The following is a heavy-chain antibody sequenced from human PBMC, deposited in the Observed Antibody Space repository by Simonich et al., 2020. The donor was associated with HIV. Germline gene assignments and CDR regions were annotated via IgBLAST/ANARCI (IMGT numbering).Heavy chain of an antibody. Sequence: QLQLQESGPGLVKPSETLSLTCTVSGGSISSSSYYWGWFRQPPGKGLEWIGSFYYYGRTTYNPSLKSRATSSVDTAKNQFSRRLTSWTAADTAVYYCARRGRIAVTGYYFDYWGQGTLVTVSS. CDR1: GGSISSSSYY. CDR3: ARRGRIAVTGYYFDY. J-gene: IGHJ4*02. V-gene: IGHV4-39*01. CDR2: FYYYGRT. D-gene: IGHD6-19*01.